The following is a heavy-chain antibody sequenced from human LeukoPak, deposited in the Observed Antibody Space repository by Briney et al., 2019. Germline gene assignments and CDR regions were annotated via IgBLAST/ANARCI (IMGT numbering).Heavy chain of an antibody. D-gene: IGHD1-26*01. CDR2: IYPGDSDT. CDR3: ARQRRYSGSYDAFDI. Sequence: GESLKISCKGSGYSFTSYCIGWVRQMPGKGLEWMGIIYPGDSDTRYIPSFQGQVTISADKSTSTAYLQWSSLKASDTAMYYCARQRRYSGSYDAFDIWGQGTMVTVSS. V-gene: IGHV5-51*01. J-gene: IGHJ3*02. CDR1: GYSFTSYC.